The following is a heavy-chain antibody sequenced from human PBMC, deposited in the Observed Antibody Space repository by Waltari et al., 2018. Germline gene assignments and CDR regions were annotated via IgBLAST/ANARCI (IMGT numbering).Heavy chain of an antibody. J-gene: IGHJ4*02. Sequence: VQLLESGGGVVQPGRSLRLSCAASGFTFSSYGMHWVRQALGKGLEWVAVIWYDGSNKYYADSVKGRFTISRDNSKNTLYLQMNSLRAEDTAVYYCAKDKATMIVVEYYFDYWGQGTLVTVSS. CDR3: AKDKATMIVVEYYFDY. CDR2: IWYDGSNK. V-gene: IGHV3-30*18. D-gene: IGHD3-22*01. CDR1: GFTFSSYG.